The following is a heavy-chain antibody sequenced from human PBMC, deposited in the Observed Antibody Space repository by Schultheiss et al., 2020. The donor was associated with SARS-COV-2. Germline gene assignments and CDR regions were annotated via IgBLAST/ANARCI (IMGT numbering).Heavy chain of an antibody. CDR2: ISYSGDNT. Sequence: GGSLRLSCAASGFTFSSYAMSWVRQAPGKGLEWVSAISYSGDNTYYADSVKGRFTISRDNSKNTLYLQMNSLRAEDTAVYYCAKESSEGGHGGILGYWGQGTLVTVSS. D-gene: IGHD3-16*01. V-gene: IGHV3-23*01. J-gene: IGHJ4*02. CDR3: AKESSEGGHGGILGY. CDR1: GFTFSSYA.